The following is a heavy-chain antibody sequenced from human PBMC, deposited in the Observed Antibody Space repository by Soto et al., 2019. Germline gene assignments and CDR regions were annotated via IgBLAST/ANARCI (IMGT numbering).Heavy chain of an antibody. V-gene: IGHV4-31*03. CDR2: IYYSGST. J-gene: IGHJ4*02. D-gene: IGHD1-26*01. CDR3: TRTPQIVGAIY. Sequence: SETLSLTCTVSGGSISSGGYYWSWIRQHPGKGLEWIGYIYYSGSTYYNPSLKSRVTISVDTSKNQFSLKLSSVTAADTAVYYCTRTPQIVGAIYWGQGTLVTVSS. CDR1: GGSISSGGYY.